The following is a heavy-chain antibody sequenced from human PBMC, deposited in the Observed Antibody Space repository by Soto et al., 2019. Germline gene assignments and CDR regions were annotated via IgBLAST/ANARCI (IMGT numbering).Heavy chain of an antibody. J-gene: IGHJ5*02. CDR2: MNPNSGTT. CDR3: ARMATSGTLNWFDP. Sequence: ASVKVSCKASGYTFGNNDISWVRQATGQGLEWMGWMNPNSGTTGYAQKFQGRVSMTRNTSITTAYLELSSLRSDDTAIYYCARMATSGTLNWFDPWGQGTRVTVSS. CDR1: GYTFGNND. V-gene: IGHV1-8*01.